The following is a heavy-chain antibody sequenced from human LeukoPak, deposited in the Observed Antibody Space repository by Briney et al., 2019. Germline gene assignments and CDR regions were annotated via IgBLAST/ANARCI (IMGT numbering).Heavy chain of an antibody. CDR3: ARALRGKQTTHYFDY. V-gene: IGHV4-30-2*01. Sequence: KPSETLSLTCTVSGGSISSAGYYWSWIRQPPGKGLEWIGYIYHSGSTYYNPALKSRATISVDTPKNQFSQKLTSGTAADPAVYYWARALRGKQTTHYFDYWGQGDLVTVSS. D-gene: IGHD5-12*01. CDR1: GGSISSAGYY. CDR2: IYHSGST. J-gene: IGHJ4*02.